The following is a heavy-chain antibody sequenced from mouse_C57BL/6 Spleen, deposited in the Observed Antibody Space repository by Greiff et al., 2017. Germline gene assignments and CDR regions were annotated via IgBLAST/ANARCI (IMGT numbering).Heavy chain of an antibody. CDR3: ARSNSVYYAMDY. CDR2: INPGSGGT. CDR1: GYAFTNYL. V-gene: IGHV1-54*01. Sequence: QVQLQQSGAELVRPGTSVKVSCKASGYAFTNYLIEWVKQRPGQGLEWIGVINPGSGGTNYNEKFKGKATLTADKSSSTAYMQLSSLTSADSAVYFCARSNSVYYAMDYWGQGTSVTVSS. J-gene: IGHJ4*01. D-gene: IGHD4-1*01.